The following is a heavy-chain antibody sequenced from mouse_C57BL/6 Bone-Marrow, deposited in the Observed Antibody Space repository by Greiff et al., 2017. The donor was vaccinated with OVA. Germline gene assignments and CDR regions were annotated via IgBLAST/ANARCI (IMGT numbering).Heavy chain of an antibody. Sequence: VQLQQPGAELVKPGASVKLSCKASGYTFTSYWMHWVKQRPGQGLEWIGMIHPNSGSTNYNEKFKSKATLTVDKSSSTAYMQLSSLTSEDSAVYYCAREGDDYDAWFAYGGQGTRVTVSA. CDR2: IHPNSGST. CDR1: GYTFTSYW. D-gene: IGHD2-4*01. CDR3: AREGDDYDAWFAY. J-gene: IGHJ3*01. V-gene: IGHV1-64*01.